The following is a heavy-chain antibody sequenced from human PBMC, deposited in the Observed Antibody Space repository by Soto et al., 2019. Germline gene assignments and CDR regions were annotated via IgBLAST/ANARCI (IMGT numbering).Heavy chain of an antibody. CDR2: IYYSVTT. Sequence: PSETLSLTCTFSGGPLSSCSYYWSCIRQSPWQGLEWIVYIYYSVTTKYNPSLKSRVSISVDTSKNQFSLRLTSLSAADTAVYYCARAASPYFDLLSAFHPWGQGTLVTVSS. J-gene: IGHJ5*02. CDR1: GGPLSSCSYY. CDR3: ARAASPYFDLLSAFHP. D-gene: IGHD3-9*01. V-gene: IGHV4-61*01.